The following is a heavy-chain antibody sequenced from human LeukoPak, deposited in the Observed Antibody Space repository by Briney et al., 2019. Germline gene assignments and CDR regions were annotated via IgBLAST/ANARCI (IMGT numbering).Heavy chain of an antibody. CDR2: ISNSGGST. J-gene: IGHJ4*02. Sequence: PSEPLSLPCTVSGGSISSSSYYWGWIRQPPGKGLEWVCVISNSGGSTYYADSVKGRFTISRDNSKDALYLQMNSLRADDTAVYYCAKDRGGGSGSSVVFDSWGQGTLVTVSS. CDR1: GGSISSSSYY. D-gene: IGHD3-10*01. CDR3: AKDRGGGSGSSVVFDS. V-gene: IGHV3-23*01.